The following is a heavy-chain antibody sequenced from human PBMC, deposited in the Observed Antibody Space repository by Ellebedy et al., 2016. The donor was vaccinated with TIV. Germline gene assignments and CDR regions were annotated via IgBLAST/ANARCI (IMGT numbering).Heavy chain of an antibody. V-gene: IGHV4-34*01. D-gene: IGHD3-22*01. Sequence: SETLSLTXAVYGGSFTGYYWSWIRQPPGKGLEWIGEINHSGSTNYNPSLKSRVTISVDTSKNQFSLKLNSVTAADTAVYYCARGRLLVGLYYMDVWGKGTTVTISS. CDR2: INHSGST. CDR1: GGSFTGYY. CDR3: ARGRLLVGLYYMDV. J-gene: IGHJ6*03.